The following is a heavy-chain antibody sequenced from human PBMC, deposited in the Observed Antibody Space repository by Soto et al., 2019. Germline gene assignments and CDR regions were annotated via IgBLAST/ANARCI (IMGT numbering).Heavy chain of an antibody. CDR1: GGSISSNSYY. J-gene: IGHJ4*02. CDR3: ARAGYCTNGVCSLFGY. V-gene: IGHV4-39*01. Sequence: QLQLQESGPGLVKPSETLSLTCTVSGGSISSNSYYWGWIRQPPGKGLEWIGSIYYIGSTYYNPSLKRRVTIALDTSNNQSSLKLNSVTAADTAVYYCARAGYCTNGVCSLFGYWGQGTLVTVSS. D-gene: IGHD2-8*01. CDR2: IYYIGST.